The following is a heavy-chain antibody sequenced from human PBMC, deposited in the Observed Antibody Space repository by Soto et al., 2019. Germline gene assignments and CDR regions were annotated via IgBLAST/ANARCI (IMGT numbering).Heavy chain of an antibody. V-gene: IGHV3-30-3*01. D-gene: IGHD3-3*01. Sequence: PGGSLRLSCAASGFTFSSYVMHWVRQAPGKGLEWVAVISYDGSNKYYADSVKGRFTISRDSSKNTLYLQMNSLSAEDTAVYYCARGDYDFWSGYPHWGQGTLVTVSS. J-gene: IGHJ4*02. CDR3: ARGDYDFWSGYPH. CDR2: ISYDGSNK. CDR1: GFTFSSYV.